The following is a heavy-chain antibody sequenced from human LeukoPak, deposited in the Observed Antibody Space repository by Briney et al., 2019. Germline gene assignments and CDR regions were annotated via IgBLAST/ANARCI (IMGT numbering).Heavy chain of an antibody. V-gene: IGHV4-59*01. CDR1: GGSISSYY. Sequence: SETLSLTCTVSGGSISSYYWSWIRQPPGKGLEWIGYIYYSGSTNYSPSLKSRVTISVDTSKNQFSLKLSSVTAADTAVYYCARAYSYAPWYFDYWGQGTLVTVSS. CDR2: IYYSGST. J-gene: IGHJ4*02. D-gene: IGHD2-2*01. CDR3: ARAYSYAPWYFDY.